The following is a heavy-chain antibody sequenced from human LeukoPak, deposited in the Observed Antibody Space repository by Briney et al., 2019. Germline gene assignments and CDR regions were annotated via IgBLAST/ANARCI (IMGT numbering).Heavy chain of an antibody. J-gene: IGHJ4*02. V-gene: IGHV3-23*01. Sequence: GGSLRLSCAASGFTISSYTFGSYTMNWVRQAPGKGLEWVSAISGSGGSTYYADSVKGRFTISRDNSKNTLYLQMDSLRAEDTAVYYCAKIKWARGDYWGQGTLVTVSS. CDR1: GFTISSYT. CDR3: AKIKWARGDY. CDR2: ISGSGGST. D-gene: IGHD1-26*01.